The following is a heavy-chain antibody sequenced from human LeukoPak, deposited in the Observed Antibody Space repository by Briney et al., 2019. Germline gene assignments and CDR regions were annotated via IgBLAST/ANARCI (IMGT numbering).Heavy chain of an antibody. D-gene: IGHD3-10*01. Sequence: GGSLRLSCAASGFTFRSYAMNWVRQAPGKGLEWVSGITNGGTAHYGDSVKGRFTISRDNSKSTLYLQMNTLSVEDTAVYYCAKGYYDSGSYYNPYFDYWGQGTLVTVSS. CDR3: AKGYYDSGSYYNPYFDY. CDR2: ITNGGTA. V-gene: IGHV3-23*01. CDR1: GFTFRSYA. J-gene: IGHJ4*02.